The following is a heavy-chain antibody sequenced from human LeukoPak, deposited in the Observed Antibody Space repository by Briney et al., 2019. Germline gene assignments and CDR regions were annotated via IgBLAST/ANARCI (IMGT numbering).Heavy chain of an antibody. V-gene: IGHV3-23*01. J-gene: IGHJ4*02. CDR3: AKKVWDYYDSSGYPDYFDY. Sequence: GGSLRLSCAASGVTFSSYAMSWVRQAPGKGLEWVSAISGSGGSTYYADSVKGRFTISRDNSKNTLYLQMNSLRAEDTAVYYCAKKVWDYYDSSGYPDYFDYWGQGTLVTVSS. CDR1: GVTFSSYA. D-gene: IGHD3-22*01. CDR2: ISGSGGST.